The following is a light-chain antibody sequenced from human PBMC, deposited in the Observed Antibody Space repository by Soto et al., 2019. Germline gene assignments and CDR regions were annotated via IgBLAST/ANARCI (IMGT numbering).Light chain of an antibody. CDR3: QQYGSSPPYT. CDR2: VAS. Sequence: EIVLTQSPGTLSLSPGERATLSCRASQSVSSSYLAWYQQKPGQAPRLLIYVASSRSTGIPDRFSGSGSGTDFTLTISSLEPEDFAVDYCQQYGSSPPYTFGQGTKLEIK. CDR1: QSVSSSY. V-gene: IGKV3-20*01. J-gene: IGKJ2*01.